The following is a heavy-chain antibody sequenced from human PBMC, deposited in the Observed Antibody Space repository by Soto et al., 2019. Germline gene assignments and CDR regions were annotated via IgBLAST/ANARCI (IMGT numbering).Heavy chain of an antibody. D-gene: IGHD3-22*01. CDR2: LYYGGSA. CDR3: ALRSMAVVPES. Sequence: QVQLQESGPGLVKPSETLSLTCAVSGDSISSYYWIWIRQPPGKGLESIGYLYYGGSANYNPSLKRRVTLSVDTSTNQCALTLSSMTAADTAVYSGALRSMAVVPESWGQGTLVTVSS. V-gene: IGHV4-59*01. J-gene: IGHJ5*02. CDR1: GDSISSYY.